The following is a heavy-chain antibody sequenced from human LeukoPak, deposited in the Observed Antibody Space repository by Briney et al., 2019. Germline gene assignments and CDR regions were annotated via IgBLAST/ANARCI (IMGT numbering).Heavy chain of an antibody. CDR1: GFTFSSYS. D-gene: IGHD2-2*01. CDR3: ARRTYCSSTSCPARAFDI. CDR2: ISSSSSYI. V-gene: IGHV3-21*01. J-gene: IGHJ3*02. Sequence: GGSLRLSCAASGFTFSSYSMNWVRQAPGKGLEWVSSISSSSSYIYYADSVKGRFTISRDNAKNSLYLQMNSLRAEDTAVYYCARRTYCSSTSCPARAFDIWGQGTMVTVSS.